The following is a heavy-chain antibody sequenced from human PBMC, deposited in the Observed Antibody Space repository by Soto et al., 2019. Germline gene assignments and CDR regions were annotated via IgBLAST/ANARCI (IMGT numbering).Heavy chain of an antibody. Sequence: QVQLVQSGAEVKKPGASVKVSCKASGYTFTSYGISWVRQAPGQGLEWMGWISAYNGNTNYAQKLQGRVTMTTDTSTSTADMELRRLRPDDTAVYDCGRAVVFAATGAFDYWGQGTLVTVSS. V-gene: IGHV1-18*01. CDR3: GRAVVFAATGAFDY. J-gene: IGHJ4*02. D-gene: IGHD2-15*01. CDR1: GYTFTSYG. CDR2: ISAYNGNT.